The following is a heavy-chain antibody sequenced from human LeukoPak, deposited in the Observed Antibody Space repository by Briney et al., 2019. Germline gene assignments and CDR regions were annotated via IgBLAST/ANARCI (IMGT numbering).Heavy chain of an antibody. CDR1: GFSISSGYY. CDR3: ARDQGGNPIDY. J-gene: IGHJ4*02. Sequence: SETLSLTCTVSGFSISSGYYWGWIRQPPGKGLDWIGGIHHSGSTYYNASLKSRVTISVDTSKNQFSLKLSSVTAADTAVYYCARDQGGNPIDYWGQGTLVTVSS. D-gene: IGHD4-23*01. CDR2: IHHSGST. V-gene: IGHV4-38-2*02.